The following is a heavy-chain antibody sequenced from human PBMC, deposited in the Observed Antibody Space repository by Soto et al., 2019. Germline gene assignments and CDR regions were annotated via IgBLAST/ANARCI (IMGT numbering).Heavy chain of an antibody. CDR3: ARGLSSGSPGWFDP. J-gene: IGHJ5*02. CDR1: GGSISSSSYY. D-gene: IGHD3-22*01. CDR2: IYYSGST. V-gene: IGHV4-39*07. Sequence: SETLSLTCTVSGGSISSSSYYWGWIRQPPGKGLEWIGSIYYSGSTYYNPSLKSRVTISVDTSKNQFSLKLSSVTAADTAVYYCARGLSSGSPGWFDPWGQGTLVTVSS.